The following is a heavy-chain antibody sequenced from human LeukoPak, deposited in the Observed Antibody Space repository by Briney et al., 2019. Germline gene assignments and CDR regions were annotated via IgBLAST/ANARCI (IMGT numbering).Heavy chain of an antibody. Sequence: PGGSLRLSCAASGFTFDDYGMSWVRQAPGKGLEWVSAISGSGGSTYYADSVKGRFTISRDNSKNTLYLQMNSLRAEDTAVYYCAKELGWFGKGTAMVPNFDYWGQGTLVTVSS. D-gene: IGHD5-18*01. CDR1: GFTFDDYG. CDR3: AKELGWFGKGTAMVPNFDY. CDR2: ISGSGGST. V-gene: IGHV3-23*01. J-gene: IGHJ4*02.